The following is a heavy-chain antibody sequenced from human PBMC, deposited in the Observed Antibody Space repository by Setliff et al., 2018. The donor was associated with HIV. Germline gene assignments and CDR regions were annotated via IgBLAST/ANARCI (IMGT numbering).Heavy chain of an antibody. CDR3: ARQAYSINMVRGVVSPRFYYYMDV. CDR2: LYSGGAT. J-gene: IGHJ6*03. Sequence: PVGSLRLSCAVSGFTVSTNYMNWVRQAPGKGLEWVSVLYSGGATDYADSVKGRFTISRDNSKNTLYLQMNGLRAEDTAVYYCARQAYSINMVRGVVSPRFYYYMDVWGKGTTVTVSS. V-gene: IGHV3-66*02. CDR1: GFTVSTNY. D-gene: IGHD3-10*01.